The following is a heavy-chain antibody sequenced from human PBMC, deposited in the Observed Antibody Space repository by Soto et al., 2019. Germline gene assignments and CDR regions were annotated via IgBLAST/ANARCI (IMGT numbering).Heavy chain of an antibody. CDR1: GLTFNRYW. Sequence: GGSLRLSCAASGLTFNRYWMHWVRQAPGEGLVWVSRINEDGNIRDYADSVKGRFSISRDNAKNTLYLQMNSLRAEDSAVYFCAGRSCTNGCYYYWGQGSLVTVSS. J-gene: IGHJ4*02. D-gene: IGHD2-8*01. V-gene: IGHV3-74*01. CDR2: INEDGNIR. CDR3: AGRSCTNGCYYY.